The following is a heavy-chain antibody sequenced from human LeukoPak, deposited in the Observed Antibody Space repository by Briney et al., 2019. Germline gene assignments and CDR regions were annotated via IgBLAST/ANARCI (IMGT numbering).Heavy chain of an antibody. J-gene: IGHJ4*02. D-gene: IGHD5-12*01. CDR1: AFIFSGYG. V-gene: IGHV3-30*18. Sequence: GRSLRLSCAASAFIFSGYGIHWVRQAPGKGLEWVAVISSEGSNKYYADSVKGRFTISRDNSKNTLSLQMSTLRAEDTATYYCVKDLFLFGRGYDFAGIFDYWGQGTLVTVSS. CDR2: ISSEGSNK. CDR3: VKDLFLFGRGYDFAGIFDY.